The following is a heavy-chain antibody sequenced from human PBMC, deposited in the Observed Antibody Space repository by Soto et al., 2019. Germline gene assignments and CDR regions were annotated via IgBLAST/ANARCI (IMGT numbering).Heavy chain of an antibody. CDR2: IKPDGSEK. Sequence: EVQVVESGGGLVQPGGSLRLSCVASGFTFSSYWMSWVRQAPGKGLEWVANIKPDGSEKNYVDSVEGRFTISRDNAKNSLNLQMDSLRVEDTAVYFCVRGGWYPDNWGQGTLVTVPS. V-gene: IGHV3-7*03. D-gene: IGHD6-19*01. J-gene: IGHJ4*02. CDR3: VRGGWYPDN. CDR1: GFTFSSYW.